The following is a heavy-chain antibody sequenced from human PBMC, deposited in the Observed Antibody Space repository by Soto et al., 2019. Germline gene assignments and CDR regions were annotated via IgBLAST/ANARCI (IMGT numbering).Heavy chain of an antibody. V-gene: IGHV3-33*01. CDR1: GFIFSSFA. CDR3: ARDFTQVGPLDF. D-gene: IGHD1-26*01. Sequence: GGSLRLSCAASGFIFSSFALHWVRQAPGKGLEWVAVIRYDGTEKYNGDSVKGRFTISRDNSKNTVYLEMTSLKAEDTAVYYCARDFTQVGPLDFWGQGTLVTVSS. J-gene: IGHJ4*02. CDR2: IRYDGTEK.